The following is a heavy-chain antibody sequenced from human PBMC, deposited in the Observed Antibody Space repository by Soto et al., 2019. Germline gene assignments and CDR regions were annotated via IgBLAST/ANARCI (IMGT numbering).Heavy chain of an antibody. CDR1: GYTFTGYY. V-gene: IGHV1-2*04. CDR3: ARVDSSGGDYDAFDI. CDR2: INPNSGGT. D-gene: IGHD2-21*01. J-gene: IGHJ3*02. Sequence: ASVKVSCKASGYTFTGYYMHWVRQAPGQGLEWMGWINPNSGGTNYAQKFQGWVTMTRDTSISTAYMELSRLRSDDTDVYYCARVDSSGGDYDAFDIWSQGTMVTVSS.